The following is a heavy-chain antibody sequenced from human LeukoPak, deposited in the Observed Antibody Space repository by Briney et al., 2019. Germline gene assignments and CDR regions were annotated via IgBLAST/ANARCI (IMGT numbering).Heavy chain of an antibody. D-gene: IGHD6-19*01. J-gene: IGHJ4*02. CDR1: GFTFSSYW. CDR3: AREVSSDFDY. CDR2: IKQDGTEK. Sequence: GGSLRLSCAVSGFTFSSYWMSWVRQAPGKGLEWVANIKQDGTEKYYVDSVKGRFTISKDYAKNSLYLQMNGLRVEDTAVYYCAREVSSDFDYWGQGTLVTVSS. V-gene: IGHV3-7*01.